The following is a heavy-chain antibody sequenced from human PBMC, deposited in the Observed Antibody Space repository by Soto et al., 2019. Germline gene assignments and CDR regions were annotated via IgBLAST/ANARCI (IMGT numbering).Heavy chain of an antibody. V-gene: IGHV4-34*01. CDR1: GESFSGHI. D-gene: IGHD6-19*01. J-gene: IGHJ4*02. Sequence: QVQLQQSGAGLLKPSETLSLTCAVYGESFSGHIWTWIRQTPGKGLQWIGQINHSGSASYNPSLNSRVTISVHTSNSQFSLELSSVTAADTAVYYCARGLITGSHYSGGWYYFDSWGKGTQVTVSS. CDR2: INHSGSA. CDR3: ARGLITGSHYSGGWYYFDS.